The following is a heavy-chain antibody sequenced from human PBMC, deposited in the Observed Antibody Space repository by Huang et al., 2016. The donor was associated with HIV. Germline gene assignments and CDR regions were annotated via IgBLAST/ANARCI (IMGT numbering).Heavy chain of an antibody. J-gene: IGHJ4*02. V-gene: IGHV1-69*01. D-gene: IGHD3-16*01. CDR2: IITLCRAP. CDR1: GGSFSDQI. Sequence: QVQLEQSGPAVRKPGSSVKVSCQASGGSFSDQIISWVRQAPGQRFEWMGGIITLCRAPAYAQEFKGRVTMTADESTATIYMELNSLTSEDTAVYYCAMSLRYQYDSRSYWGRYFDYWGQGTLVTVSS. CDR3: AMSLRYQYDSRSYWGRYFDY.